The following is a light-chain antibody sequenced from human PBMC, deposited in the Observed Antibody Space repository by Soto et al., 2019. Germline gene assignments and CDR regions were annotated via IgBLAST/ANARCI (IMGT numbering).Light chain of an antibody. CDR3: QQYNTYWKM. V-gene: IGKV1-5*01. CDR1: QTINNR. J-gene: IGKJ1*01. Sequence: DIQMTQSPSTLTASVADRATIPCRASQTINNRLAWYQQKPGKAPKLLIFDVSSLESGVPSRFSGSGSGTEFTLTISSLQPDDFATYYCQQYNTYWKMFGQGTKVDIK. CDR2: DVS.